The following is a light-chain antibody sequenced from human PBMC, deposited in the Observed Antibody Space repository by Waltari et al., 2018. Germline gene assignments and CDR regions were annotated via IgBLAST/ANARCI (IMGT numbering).Light chain of an antibody. CDR2: GAS. J-gene: IGKJ4*01. CDR1: QSVTRN. V-gene: IGKV3D-15*01. Sequence: EIVMTQSPATLSVSPGDRATLPCRASQSVTRNLAWYPQTPGQAPRLLIYGASTRAPGIAARFSGSESGTEFSLTISSLQSEDFAVYYCQHYNTWPPLTFGGGNKVEIK. CDR3: QHYNTWPPLT.